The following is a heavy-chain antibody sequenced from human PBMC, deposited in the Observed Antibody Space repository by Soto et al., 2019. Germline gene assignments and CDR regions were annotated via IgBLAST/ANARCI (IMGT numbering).Heavy chain of an antibody. Sequence: SGGSLRLSCAASGFTFSSYAMSWVRQAPGKGLEWVSAISGSGGSTYYADSVKGRFTISRDNSKNTLYLQMNSLRAEDTAVYYCAKDRSRDGYNLDWGQGTLVTVSS. D-gene: IGHD5-12*01. J-gene: IGHJ4*02. V-gene: IGHV3-23*01. CDR2: ISGSGGST. CDR1: GFTFSSYA. CDR3: AKDRSRDGYNLD.